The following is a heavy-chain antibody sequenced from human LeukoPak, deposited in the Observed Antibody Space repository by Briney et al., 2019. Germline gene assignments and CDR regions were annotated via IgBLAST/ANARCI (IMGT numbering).Heavy chain of an antibody. V-gene: IGHV5-51*01. Sequence: GESLKISCQGSGYRFTNYWIGWVRQMPGKGLEWMGIIYPGDSDTKYSPSFQGQVTISADESISTAYLQWSSLKASDTAMYYCARGAGTAMDKFIYWGQGTLVTVSS. D-gene: IGHD5-18*01. CDR3: ARGAGTAMDKFIY. J-gene: IGHJ4*02. CDR1: GYRFTNYW. CDR2: IYPGDSDT.